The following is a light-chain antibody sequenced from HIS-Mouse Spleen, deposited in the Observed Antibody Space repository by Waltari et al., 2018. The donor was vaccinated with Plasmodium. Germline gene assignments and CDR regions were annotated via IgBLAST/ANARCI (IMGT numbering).Light chain of an antibody. CDR1: QGVSSC. CDR2: GAS. Sequence: DIVMTQSPAAVSVSPGDRATISCRASQGVSSCLAWYQQKPGKAPKLLIYGASSWPIGIPARFSGSGSGTDFTLTISSLQSEDFAAYYCQQDNSWSFTFGHGTKVDIK. V-gene: IGKV3-15*01. CDR3: QQDNSWSFT. J-gene: IGKJ3*01.